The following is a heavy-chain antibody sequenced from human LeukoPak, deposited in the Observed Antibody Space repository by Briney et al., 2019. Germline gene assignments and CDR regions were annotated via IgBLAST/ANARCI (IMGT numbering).Heavy chain of an antibody. CDR1: GYSISSGYY. D-gene: IGHD2-15*01. CDR2: IYHSGST. J-gene: IGHJ3*01. CDR3: ARTYLLGTDAFDL. Sequence: PSETLSLTCTVSGYSISSGYYWGWIRQPPGKGLEWIGNIYHSGSTYYNPSLQSRVTISVDTSKNQFSLNLTSVTATDTAMYYCARTYLLGTDAFDLWGQGTMVTFSS. V-gene: IGHV4-38-2*02.